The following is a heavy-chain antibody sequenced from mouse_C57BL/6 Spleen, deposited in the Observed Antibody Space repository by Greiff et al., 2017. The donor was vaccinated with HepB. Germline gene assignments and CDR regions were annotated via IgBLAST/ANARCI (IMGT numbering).Heavy chain of an antibody. CDR1: GFSLTSYA. J-gene: IGHJ2*01. CDR2: IWTGGGT. CDR3: ARIDSSGYFHFDY. V-gene: IGHV2-9-1*01. Sequence: VQLQQSGPGLVAPSQSLSITCTVSGFSLTSYAISWVRQPPGKGLEWLGVIWTGGGTNYNSALKSRLSISKDNSKSQVFLKMNSLQTDDTARYYCARIDSSGYFHFDYWGQGTTLTVSS. D-gene: IGHD3-2*02.